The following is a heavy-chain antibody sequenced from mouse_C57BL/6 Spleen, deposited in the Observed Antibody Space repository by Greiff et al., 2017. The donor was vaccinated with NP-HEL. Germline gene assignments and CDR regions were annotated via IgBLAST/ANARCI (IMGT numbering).Heavy chain of an antibody. D-gene: IGHD2-1*01. J-gene: IGHJ2*01. CDR3: ARDNYGNQYYFDY. CDR1: GFTFSSYA. Sequence: EVKVVESGGGLVKPGGSLKLSCAASGFTFSSYAMSWVRQTPEKRLEWVATISDGGSYTYYPDNVKGRFTISRDNAKNNLYLQMSHLKSEDTAMYYCARDNYGNQYYFDYWGQGTTLTVSS. V-gene: IGHV5-4*01. CDR2: ISDGGSYT.